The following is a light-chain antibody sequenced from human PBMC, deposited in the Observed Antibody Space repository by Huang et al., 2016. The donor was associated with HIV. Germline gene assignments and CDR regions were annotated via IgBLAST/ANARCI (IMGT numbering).Light chain of an antibody. V-gene: IGKV1-NL1*01. Sequence: DIQMTQSPLSLSASVGDRVTITCRACQGIRNSLAWYQQKPGKAPKLLVYAASRLESGVPSWFSGSGSGTNFTLTISSLQPEDFATYYCQQYHSSWTFGQGTKVEIK. CDR2: AAS. CDR3: QQYHSSWT. J-gene: IGKJ1*01. CDR1: QGIRNS.